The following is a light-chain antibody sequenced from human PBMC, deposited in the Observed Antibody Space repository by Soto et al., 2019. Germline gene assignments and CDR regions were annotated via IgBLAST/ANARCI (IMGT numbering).Light chain of an antibody. CDR3: QQRSNWPPG. J-gene: IGKJ3*01. CDR2: DAS. Sequence: EIVLTQSPATLSLSPGERATLSCRASQSVSSYLAWYQQKPGQAPRLLIYDASNRATGIPARFSGSGSETDFTLTISSLEPEDFAVYYCQQRSNWPPGFGPGTRWISN. V-gene: IGKV3-11*01. CDR1: QSVSSY.